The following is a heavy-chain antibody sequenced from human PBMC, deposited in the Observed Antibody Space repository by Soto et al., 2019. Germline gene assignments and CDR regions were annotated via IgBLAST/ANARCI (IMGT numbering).Heavy chain of an antibody. CDR2: IYYSGST. D-gene: IGHD2-15*01. CDR3: ARDLSVAAAWFDP. V-gene: IGHV4-59*01. J-gene: IGHJ5*02. Sequence: PSETLSLTCTVSGGSISSYYWNWIRQPPGKGLEWIGYIYYSGSTNYNPSIKSRVTISVDTSKNQFSLKLNNVTAADTAVYYCARDLSVAAAWFDPWGQGTLVTVS. CDR1: GGSISSYY.